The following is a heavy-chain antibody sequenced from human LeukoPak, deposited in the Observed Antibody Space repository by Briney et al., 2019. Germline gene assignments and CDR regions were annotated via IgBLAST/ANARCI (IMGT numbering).Heavy chain of an antibody. V-gene: IGHV4-61*02. CDR2: IYASGNT. D-gene: IGHD3-22*01. Sequence: PSETLSLTCTVSGDSITYGNYYWNWIRQPAGKGLEWIGRIYASGNTNYNPSLKSRVTMSVDTSNNQFSLSLYSVIAADTAVYYCTRGRTYFYDSDSWGQGTLDIVSS. CDR1: GDSITYGNYY. J-gene: IGHJ5*01. CDR3: TRGRTYFYDSDS.